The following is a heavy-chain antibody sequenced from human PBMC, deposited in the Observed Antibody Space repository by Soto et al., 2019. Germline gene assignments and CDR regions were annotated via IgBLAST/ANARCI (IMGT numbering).Heavy chain of an antibody. CDR1: GFSLSTSGLG. Sequence: SGPTLVNPTQTLTLTCTFSGFSLSTSGLGVGWIRQPPGKALEWLALIYWNDDKRYSPSLKARLTITKDTSKNHVVLTMTNMDPVDTATYYCAHRPSGWYLFDYWGQGTLVTVS. CDR3: AHRPSGWYLFDY. J-gene: IGHJ4*02. V-gene: IGHV2-5*01. CDR2: IYWNDDK. D-gene: IGHD6-19*01.